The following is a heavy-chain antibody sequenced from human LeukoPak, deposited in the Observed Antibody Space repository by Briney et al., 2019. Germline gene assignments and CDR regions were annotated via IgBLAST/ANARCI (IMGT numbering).Heavy chain of an antibody. CDR2: INPSGGST. D-gene: IGHD5-18*01. J-gene: IGHJ3*02. CDR1: GYTFTSYY. V-gene: IGHV1-46*01. Sequence: ASVKVSCKASGYTFTSYYMHWVRQAPGQGLEWMGIINPSGGSTSYAQKFQGRVTTTRDTSTSTVYVELSSLRSEDTAVYYCARIMLDTAMAIDAFDIWGQGTMVTVSS. CDR3: ARIMLDTAMAIDAFDI.